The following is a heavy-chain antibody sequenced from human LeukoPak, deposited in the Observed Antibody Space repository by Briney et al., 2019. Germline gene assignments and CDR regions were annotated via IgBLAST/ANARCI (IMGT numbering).Heavy chain of an antibody. CDR2: INHSGST. Sequence: SETLSLTCAVYGGSFSGYYWSWIRQPPGKGLEWIGEINHSGSTNYNPSLKSRVTISVDTSKNQFSLKLSSVTAADTAVYYCARHGKEYYDISPFDYWGQGTLVTVSS. CDR1: GGSFSGYY. D-gene: IGHD3-9*01. V-gene: IGHV4-34*01. J-gene: IGHJ4*02. CDR3: ARHGKEYYDISPFDY.